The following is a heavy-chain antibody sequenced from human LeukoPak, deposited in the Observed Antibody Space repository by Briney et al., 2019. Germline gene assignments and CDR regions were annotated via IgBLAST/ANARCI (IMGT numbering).Heavy chain of an antibody. J-gene: IGHJ4*02. CDR3: ARRPQYGSYDY. CDR2: IYYSGST. V-gene: IGHV4-59*08. Sequence: SSETLSLTCTISGGSISSYYWSWIRQPPGKGLEWIGYIYYSGSTNYNPSLKSRVTISVDTSKNQFSLKLSSVTAADTAVYYCARRPQYGSYDYWGQGTLVTVSS. CDR1: GGSISSYY. D-gene: IGHD4-17*01.